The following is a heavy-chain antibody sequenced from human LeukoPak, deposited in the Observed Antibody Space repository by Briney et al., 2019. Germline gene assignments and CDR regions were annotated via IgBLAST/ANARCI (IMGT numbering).Heavy chain of an antibody. D-gene: IGHD2-2*01. CDR1: GGTFSSYA. CDR3: AAQPLGYCSSTSCYAGDY. CDR2: IIPIFGTA. Sequence: SVKVSCKASGGTFSSYAISWVRQAPGQGLEWMGGIIPIFGTANYAQKFQGRVTITADESTSTAYMELSSLRSEDTAVYYCAAQPLGYCSSTSCYAGDYWGQGTLVTVSS. J-gene: IGHJ4*02. V-gene: IGHV1-69*13.